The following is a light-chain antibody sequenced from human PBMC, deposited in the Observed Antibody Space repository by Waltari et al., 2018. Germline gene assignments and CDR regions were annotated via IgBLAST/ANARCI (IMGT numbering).Light chain of an antibody. CDR2: EVS. CDR3: CSYAGSRTYV. CDR1: SSSLGNFNL. V-gene: IGLV2-23*02. J-gene: IGLJ1*01. Sequence: QSALTQPDSVSGSPGQSITIPCTGTSSSLGNFNLVSWYQQHPGKVPKLIIYEVSKRPSGVSNHFSGSKSGNTASLTISGLRAEDEADYYCCSYAGSRTYVFGTGTKVTVL.